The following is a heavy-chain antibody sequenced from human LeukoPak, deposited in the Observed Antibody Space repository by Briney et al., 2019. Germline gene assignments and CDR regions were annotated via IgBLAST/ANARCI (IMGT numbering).Heavy chain of an antibody. Sequence: ASVKVFCKTSGYTFTGYYTHWVRQAPGQGLEWMGWINPNSGGTNYAQKFQGRVTMTRDTSISTAYMELSRLRSDDTAVYYCARARSIAARPLGYWGQGTLVTVSS. D-gene: IGHD6-6*01. CDR2: INPNSGGT. J-gene: IGHJ4*02. CDR1: GYTFTGYY. CDR3: ARARSIAARPLGY. V-gene: IGHV1-2*02.